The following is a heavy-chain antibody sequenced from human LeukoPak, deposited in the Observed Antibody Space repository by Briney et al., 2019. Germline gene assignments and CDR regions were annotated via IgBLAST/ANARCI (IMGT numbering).Heavy chain of an antibody. CDR1: GFTFSNYA. CDR3: ARGASGYYYG. Sequence: PGGSLRLSCAASGFTFSNYAILWVRQAPGKGLEWVAVISYDGSSKNFADSVKGRFTISRDNAKNTLCLQMNSLRAEDTAVYYCARGASGYYYGWGQGTLVTVSS. J-gene: IGHJ4*02. CDR2: ISYDGSSK. D-gene: IGHD3-22*01. V-gene: IGHV3-30-3*01.